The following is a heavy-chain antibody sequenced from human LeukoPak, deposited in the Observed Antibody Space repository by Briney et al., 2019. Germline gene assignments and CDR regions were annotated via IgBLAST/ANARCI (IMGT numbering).Heavy chain of an antibody. CDR2: ISGSGSTI. Sequence: GGSLRLSCAASGFTFSNYEMNWVRQAPGEGLEWVSYISGSGSTIYHADSVKGRFTISRDNAKDSLYLQMSSLRAEDTAVYYCARVRSGYSHENYFDYWGQGTLVTVSS. J-gene: IGHJ4*02. CDR1: GFTFSNYE. V-gene: IGHV3-48*03. D-gene: IGHD5-18*01. CDR3: ARVRSGYSHENYFDY.